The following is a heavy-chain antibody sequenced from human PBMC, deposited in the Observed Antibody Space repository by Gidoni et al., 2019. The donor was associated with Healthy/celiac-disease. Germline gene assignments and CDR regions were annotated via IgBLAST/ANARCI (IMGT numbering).Heavy chain of an antibody. CDR3: ARMVMVRGVIITRSLDY. Sequence: QVQLVQSGAEVKKPGSSGKVACTASGYTFTGYSMHWVRQAPGQGLECMGRITRNSGGTNYAQKFQGRVTMTRDPSISTAYMELSRLRSDDTAVYYCARMVMVRGVIITRSLDYWGQGTLVTVSS. CDR1: GYTFTGYS. CDR2: ITRNSGGT. V-gene: IGHV1-2*06. D-gene: IGHD3-10*01. J-gene: IGHJ4*02.